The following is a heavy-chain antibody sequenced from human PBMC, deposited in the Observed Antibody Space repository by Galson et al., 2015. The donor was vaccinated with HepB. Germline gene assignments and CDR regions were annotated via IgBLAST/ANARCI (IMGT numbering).Heavy chain of an antibody. CDR3: ARQTIFGVVPDAFDI. CDR1: GGSISSSSYY. D-gene: IGHD3-3*01. V-gene: IGHV4-39*01. Sequence: SETLSLTCTVSGGSISSSSYYWGWIRQPPGKGLEWIGSIYYSGSTYYNPSLKSRFTISEDTSKNQFSLKLSSVTAADTAVYYCARQTIFGVVPDAFDIWGQGTMVTVSS. CDR2: IYYSGST. J-gene: IGHJ3*02.